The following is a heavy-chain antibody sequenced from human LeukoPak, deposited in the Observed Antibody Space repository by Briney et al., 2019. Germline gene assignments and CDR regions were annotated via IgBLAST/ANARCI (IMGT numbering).Heavy chain of an antibody. J-gene: IGHJ5*02. CDR3: ARDPGGSGPAS. CDR2: IYTGGST. Sequence: PSETLSLTCTVSGGSISSLNYHWTWIRQPAGKGLELIGRIYTGGSTNYSPSFKSRVTISIDTSKNQFSLKLSSVTAADTAVYYCARDPGGSGPASWGPGTLVTVSS. CDR1: GGSISSLNYH. V-gene: IGHV4-61*02. D-gene: IGHD6-19*01.